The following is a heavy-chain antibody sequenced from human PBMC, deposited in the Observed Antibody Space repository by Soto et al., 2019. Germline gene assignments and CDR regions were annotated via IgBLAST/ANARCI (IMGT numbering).Heavy chain of an antibody. CDR3: TTELRYFDWLEDYYGMDV. Sequence: GGSLRLSCAASGFTFSNALMCWIRQAPGEGQELRGRVRSKAEGGTREYVARVKGRFNISRDDSKNTLYLQMNSLKTEDTAVYYCTTELRYFDWLEDYYGMDVWGQGTTVTVSS. J-gene: IGHJ6*02. D-gene: IGHD3-9*01. CDR2: VRSKAEGGTR. V-gene: IGHV3-15*01. CDR1: GFTFSNAL.